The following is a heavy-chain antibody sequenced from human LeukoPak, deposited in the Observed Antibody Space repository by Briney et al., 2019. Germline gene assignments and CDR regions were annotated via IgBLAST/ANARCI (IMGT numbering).Heavy chain of an antibody. CDR1: GFTFSSYW. D-gene: IGHD3-3*01. J-gene: IGHJ4*02. CDR3: AKESSSYDFWSGPTY. Sequence: GGSLRLSCAASGFTFSSYWMSWVRQAPGKGLEWVANIKQDGSAKYYVDSVKGRFTISRDNAKNTLYLQMNSLRAEDTAVYYCAKESSSYDFWSGPTYWGQGTLVTVSS. V-gene: IGHV3-7*03. CDR2: IKQDGSAK.